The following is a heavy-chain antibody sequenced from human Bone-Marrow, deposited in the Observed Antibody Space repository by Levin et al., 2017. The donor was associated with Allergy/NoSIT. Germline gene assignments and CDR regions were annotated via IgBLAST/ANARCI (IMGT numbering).Heavy chain of an antibody. D-gene: IGHD5-18*01. CDR3: ARQVDTAKVYDY. Sequence: GESLKISCKGSGYSFTSYWIGWVRQMPGKGLEWMGIIYPADSDTRYSPSFEGQVTISADKSTSTAYLQWNSLKASDTAMYYCARQVDTAKVYDYWGQGTLVTVSS. CDR1: GYSFTSYW. V-gene: IGHV5-51*01. CDR2: IYPADSDT. J-gene: IGHJ4*02.